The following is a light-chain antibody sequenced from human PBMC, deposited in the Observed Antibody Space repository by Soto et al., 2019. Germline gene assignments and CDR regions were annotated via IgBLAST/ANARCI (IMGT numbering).Light chain of an antibody. CDR2: CAS. CDR3: QQYKSSPIT. CDR1: QSISSH. V-gene: IGKV3-15*01. J-gene: IGKJ4*01. Sequence: EIVMTQSPATLSVSPGERATLSCRASQSISSHLAWYQQKPRQAPRLLIYCASTRATGIPSRFSGSESGTEFTLTISSLESEDFAVYYCQQYKSSPITFGGGTKVEIK.